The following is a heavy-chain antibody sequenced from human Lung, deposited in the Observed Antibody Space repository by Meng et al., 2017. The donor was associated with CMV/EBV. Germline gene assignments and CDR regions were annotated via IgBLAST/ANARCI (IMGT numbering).Heavy chain of an antibody. V-gene: IGHV3-74*01. J-gene: IGHJ1*01. D-gene: IGHD3-22*01. Sequence: FHFRHYWIHLIRQAPGKGLMWVSRIEHDGITTNYADSVKGRFTISRDNAKNTLYLQMNSLRADDTAVYYCARSSYDSSGITPGILHHWGQGALVTVSS. CDR1: FHFRHYW. CDR3: ARSSYDSSGITPGILHH. CDR2: IEHDGITT.